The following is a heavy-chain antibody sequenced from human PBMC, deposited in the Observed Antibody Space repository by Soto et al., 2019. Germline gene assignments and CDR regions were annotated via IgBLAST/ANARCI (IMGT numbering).Heavy chain of an antibody. Sequence: ASVKVSCKASGYTFTSYGISWVRQAPGQGLEWMGWISAYNGNTNYAQKLQGRVTMTTDTSTSTAYMELRSLRSDDTAVYYCARRCIAARPDITKEDYSMDVWGKGTTVTVSS. CDR3: ARRCIAARPDITKEDYSMDV. CDR1: GYTFTSYG. D-gene: IGHD6-6*01. V-gene: IGHV1-18*01. CDR2: ISAYNGNT. J-gene: IGHJ6*03.